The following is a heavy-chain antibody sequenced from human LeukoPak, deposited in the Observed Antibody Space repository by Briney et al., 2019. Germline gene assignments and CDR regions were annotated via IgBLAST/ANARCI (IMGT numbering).Heavy chain of an antibody. CDR1: GYTSTSYG. CDR2: ISAYNGNT. J-gene: IGHJ3*02. D-gene: IGHD6-19*01. V-gene: IGHV1-18*01. CDR3: ASHQWLVQVWAFDI. Sequence: GASVKVSCKASGYTSTSYGISWVRQAPGQGLEWMGWISAYNGNTNYAQKLQGRVTMTTDTSTSTAYMELRSLRSDDTAVYYCASHQWLVQVWAFDIWGQGTMVTVSS.